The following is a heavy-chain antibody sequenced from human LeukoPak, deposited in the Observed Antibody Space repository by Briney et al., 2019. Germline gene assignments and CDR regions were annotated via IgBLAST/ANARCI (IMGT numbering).Heavy chain of an antibody. J-gene: IGHJ4*02. V-gene: IGHV3-23*01. Sequence: GGSLRLSCAASGFTFSSYAMSWVRQAPGKGLEWVSAISGSGGSTYYADSVKGRFTISRDNSKNTLYLQMNSLRAEDTAVYYCAKDSDWLLYQYYFDYWGQGTLVTVSS. CDR1: GFTFSSYA. CDR2: ISGSGGST. CDR3: AKDSDWLLYQYYFDY. D-gene: IGHD3/OR15-3a*01.